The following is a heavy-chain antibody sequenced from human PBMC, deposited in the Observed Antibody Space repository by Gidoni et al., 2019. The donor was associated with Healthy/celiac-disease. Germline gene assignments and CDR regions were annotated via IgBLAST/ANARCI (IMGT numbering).Heavy chain of an antibody. J-gene: IGHJ4*02. CDR2: INHSGST. Sequence: QVQLQQWGAGLLKPSETLSLTCAVYGGSFSGYYWSWIRQPPGKGLEWIGEINHSGSTNYNPSLKSRVTISVDTSKNQFSLKLSSVTAADTAVYYCARGGLILEWFFDYWGQGTLVTVSS. CDR3: ARGGLILEWFFDY. V-gene: IGHV4-34*01. D-gene: IGHD3-3*01. CDR1: GGSFSGYY.